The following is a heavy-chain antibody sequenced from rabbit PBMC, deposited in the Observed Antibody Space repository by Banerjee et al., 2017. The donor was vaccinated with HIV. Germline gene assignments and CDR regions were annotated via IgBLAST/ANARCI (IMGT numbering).Heavy chain of an antibody. V-gene: IGHV1S40*01. J-gene: IGHJ4*01. D-gene: IGHD2-1*01. CDR1: GFSFSSSYW. CDR3: AREGDDYGDWGL. CDR2: IYNGDGST. Sequence: QSLEESGGDLVKPGASLTLTCTASGFSFSSSYWICWVRQAPGKGLELIGCIYNGDGSTYYASWVNGRFPISKTSSTTVTLQMTSLTAADTATYFCAREGDDYGDWGLRGPGTLVTVS.